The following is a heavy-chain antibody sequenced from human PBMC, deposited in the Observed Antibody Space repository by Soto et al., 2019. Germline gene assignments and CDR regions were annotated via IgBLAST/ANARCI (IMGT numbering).Heavy chain of an antibody. J-gene: IGHJ5*02. D-gene: IGHD2-2*01. CDR3: ARAVRDCISTSCGWFDP. CDR2: IIPIFGTA. V-gene: IGHV1-69*12. Sequence: QVQLVQSGAEVKKPGSSVKVSCKASGGTFSSYAISWVRQAPGQGLEWMGGIIPIFGTANYAQKFQGRVAITADESTSAAYMERSRLRSEDTAVYYCARAVRDCISTSCGWFDPWGQGTLVTVSS. CDR1: GGTFSSYA.